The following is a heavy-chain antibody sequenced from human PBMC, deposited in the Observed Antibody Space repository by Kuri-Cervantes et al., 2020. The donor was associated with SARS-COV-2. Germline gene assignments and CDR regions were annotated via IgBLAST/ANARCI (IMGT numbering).Heavy chain of an antibody. J-gene: IGHJ6*03. CDR1: GGSFSSYY. CDR2: IYTSGST. D-gene: IGHD6-13*01. Sequence: GSRRLSCTVSGGSFSSYYWSWIRQPAGKGLEWIGRIYTSGSTNYNPSLKSRVTMSVDTSKNQFSLKLSSVTAADTAVYYCARDGVAAAGYGNPYYYYYMDVWGKGTTVTVSS. CDR3: ARDGVAAAGYGNPYYYYYMDV. V-gene: IGHV4-4*07.